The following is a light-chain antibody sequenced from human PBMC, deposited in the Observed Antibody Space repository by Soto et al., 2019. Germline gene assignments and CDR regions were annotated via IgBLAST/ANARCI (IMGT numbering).Light chain of an antibody. CDR2: GAS. Sequence: DIVMTPFPATLRVSPGERATLSCRASQSVSSNLAWYQQRPGQAPRLLIYGASTRATGIPARFSGRGSGTEFTLTISRLQPEDFAVYYCQQYVNSPRTFGQGTKVDNK. J-gene: IGKJ1*01. CDR3: QQYVNSPRT. V-gene: IGKV3D-15*01. CDR1: QSVSSN.